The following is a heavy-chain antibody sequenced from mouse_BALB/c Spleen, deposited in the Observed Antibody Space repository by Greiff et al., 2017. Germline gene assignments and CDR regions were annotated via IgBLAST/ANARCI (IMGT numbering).Heavy chain of an antibody. CDR2: ISSGGSYT. D-gene: IGHD2-10*02. J-gene: IGHJ1*01. V-gene: IGHV5-9-1*01. CDR1: GFTFSSYA. Sequence: EVMLVESGGGLVKPGGSLKLSCAASGFTFSSYAMSWVRQTPEKRLEWVATISSGGSYTYYPDSVKGRFTISRDNTKNTLYLQMSSLRTEETTMYKCGRRDGLVGWYFDGWGAGTTVTVSS. CDR3: GRRDGLVGWYFDG.